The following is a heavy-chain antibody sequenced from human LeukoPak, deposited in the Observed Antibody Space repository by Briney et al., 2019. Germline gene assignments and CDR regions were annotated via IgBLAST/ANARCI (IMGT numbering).Heavy chain of an antibody. V-gene: IGHV3-23*01. CDR1: GFTFSSYA. CDR3: AKSSNSGYVHSAGFDY. CDR2: ISSSGSGGST. J-gene: IGHJ4*02. Sequence: PGGSLRLSRAASGFTFSSYAMSWVRQAPGKGLEWVSAISSSGSGGSTYYADSVKGRFTISRDNSKNTLYLQMNSLRAEDTAVYYCAKSSNSGYVHSAGFDYWGQGTLVTVSS. D-gene: IGHD5-12*01.